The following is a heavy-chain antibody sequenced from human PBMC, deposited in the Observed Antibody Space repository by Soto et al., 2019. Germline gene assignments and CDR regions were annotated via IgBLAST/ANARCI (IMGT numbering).Heavy chain of an antibody. V-gene: IGHV4-59*01. J-gene: IGHJ4*02. CDR1: AGSISSYY. CDR3: AREKYDSSFDY. CDR2: NSYSRST. D-gene: IGHD3-9*01. Sequence: PSEPLCLTGTVFAGSISSYYWSWIRQPPGKWLEWIGYNSYSRSTNHNPSRRSRVTISVDTSRNQFSLKLSSVTAADTAMYYCAREKYDSSFDYWGQGTLVTVSP.